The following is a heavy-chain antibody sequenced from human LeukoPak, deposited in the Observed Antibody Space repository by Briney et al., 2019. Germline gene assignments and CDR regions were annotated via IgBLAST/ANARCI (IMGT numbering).Heavy chain of an antibody. D-gene: IGHD4-11*01. CDR1: GYRFSSYW. V-gene: IGHV5-51*01. CDR3: ASVPYSLGDY. CDR2: IYPGDSDT. Sequence: GESLKISCKGSGYRFSSYWIGWVCQMPGKGLEWMGIIYPGDSDTRYSPSFQGQVTISADKSISTAYLQWSSLKASDTAMYYCASVPYSLGDYWGQGTLVTVSS. J-gene: IGHJ4*02.